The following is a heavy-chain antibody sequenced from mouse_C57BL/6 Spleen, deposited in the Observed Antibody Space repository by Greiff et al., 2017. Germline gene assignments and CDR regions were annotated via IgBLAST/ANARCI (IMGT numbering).Heavy chain of an antibody. CDR1: GYTFTSYG. CDR3: ARRNYDYDFDY. V-gene: IGHV1-81*01. CDR2: IYPRGGNT. Sequence: QVQLQQSGAELARPGASVKLSCKASGYTFTSYGISWVKQRTGQGLEWIGEIYPRGGNTYYNEKFKGKATLTADKSSSTAYMELRSLTSEDSAFYFCARRNYDYDFDYWGQGTTLTVSS. J-gene: IGHJ2*01. D-gene: IGHD2-4*01.